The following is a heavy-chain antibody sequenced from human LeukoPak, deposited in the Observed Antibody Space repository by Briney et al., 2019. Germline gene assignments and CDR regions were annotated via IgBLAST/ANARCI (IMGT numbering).Heavy chain of an antibody. CDR3: ARDAYDFWSGYNAFDI. CDR2: INI. J-gene: IGHJ3*02. Sequence: PGGSLRLSCAASGFTFSSYSMNWVRQAPGKGLEWVSSINIYYADSVKGRFTISRDNAKNSLYLQMNSLRAEDTAVYYCARDAYDFWSGYNAFDIWGQGTMVTVSS. V-gene: IGHV3-21*01. CDR1: GFTFSSYS. D-gene: IGHD3-3*01.